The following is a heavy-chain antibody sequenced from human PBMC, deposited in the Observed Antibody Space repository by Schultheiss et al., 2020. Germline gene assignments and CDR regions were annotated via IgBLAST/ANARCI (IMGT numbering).Heavy chain of an antibody. V-gene: IGHV3-23*01. J-gene: IGHJ6*02. CDR1: GFTFSSYA. CDR2: ISGSGGST. CDR3: AKDGRDYYYYYGMDV. Sequence: GGSLRLSCAASGFTFSSYAMSWVRQAPGKGLEWVSAISGSGGSTYYADSVKGRFTISRDNSKNTLYLQMNSLRAEDTAVYYCAKDGRDYYYYYGMDVWGPGTTVTVAS.